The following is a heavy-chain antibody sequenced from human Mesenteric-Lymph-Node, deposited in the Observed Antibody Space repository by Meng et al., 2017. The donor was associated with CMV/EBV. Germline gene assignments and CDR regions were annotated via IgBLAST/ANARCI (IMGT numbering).Heavy chain of an antibody. CDR3: ARERVREEGLFDS. V-gene: IGHV4-4*02. D-gene: IGHD4/OR15-4a*01. CDR2: ISYGRAT. Sequence: VAGGSISGGYWWAWVRQPPETGLEWIGEISYGRATKYNPSLRSRLTISMDKSNNQFSLILTSVTAADAAIYYCARERVREEGLFDSWGQGTLVTVSS. J-gene: IGHJ4*02. CDR1: GGSISGGYW.